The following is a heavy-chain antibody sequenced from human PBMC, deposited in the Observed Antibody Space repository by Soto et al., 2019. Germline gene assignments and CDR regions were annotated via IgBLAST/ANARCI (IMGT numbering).Heavy chain of an antibody. V-gene: IGHV3-23*01. D-gene: IGHD6-13*01. Sequence: GGSLRLSCAASGFTFSNYAVTWVRQAPGKGLEWVSTISGSGGSTYYADNVKGRFTISRDNSKNTLYLQMNSLRAEDTAVYYCAKDQGSSWYEIDYWGQGTLVTVSS. CDR2: ISGSGGST. J-gene: IGHJ4*02. CDR3: AKDQGSSWYEIDY. CDR1: GFTFSNYA.